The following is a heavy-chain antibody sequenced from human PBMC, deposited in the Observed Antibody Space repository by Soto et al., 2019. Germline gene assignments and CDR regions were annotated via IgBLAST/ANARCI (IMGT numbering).Heavy chain of an antibody. CDR3: AIDSEAYCTNGVCYYDY. CDR2: ISYDGSNK. V-gene: IGHV3-30*03. Sequence: QVQLVESGGGVVQPGRSLRLSCAASGFTFSSYGMHWVRQAPGKGLEWVAVISYDGSNKYYADSVKGRFTISRDNSKNTLYLQMNSLRAEDTAVYYCAIDSEAYCTNGVCYYDYWGQGTLVTVSS. J-gene: IGHJ4*02. CDR1: GFTFSSYG. D-gene: IGHD2-8*01.